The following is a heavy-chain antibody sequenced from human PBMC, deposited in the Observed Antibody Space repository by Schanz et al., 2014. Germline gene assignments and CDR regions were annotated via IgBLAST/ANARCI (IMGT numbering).Heavy chain of an antibody. Sequence: QVHLVQSGAEVKKPGASVKVSCKASGGTFNSYTINWVRQAPGQGLEWMGRIIPILGIANYAQKFQGRVTITADKSTSTAYMELTSLRSEDTAVYYCAGTYCSSTSCYTGYYYMDVWGKGTTVTVSS. CDR3: AGTYCSSTSCYTGYYYMDV. J-gene: IGHJ6*03. CDR1: GGTFNSYT. D-gene: IGHD2-2*02. V-gene: IGHV1-69*02. CDR2: IIPILGIA.